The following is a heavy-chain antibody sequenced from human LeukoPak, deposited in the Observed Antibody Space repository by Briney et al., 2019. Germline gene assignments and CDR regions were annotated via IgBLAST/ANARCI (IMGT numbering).Heavy chain of an antibody. Sequence: PGGSLRLSCAASGFTFSSYGMHWVRQAPGKGLEWVAFIRYDGSNKYYADSVKGRFNISRDNSKNTLYLQMNSLRAEDTAVYYCAKDGPLYSSGWYVAYWGQGTLVTVSS. CDR1: GFTFSSYG. J-gene: IGHJ4*02. D-gene: IGHD6-19*01. V-gene: IGHV3-30*02. CDR2: IRYDGSNK. CDR3: AKDGPLYSSGWYVAY.